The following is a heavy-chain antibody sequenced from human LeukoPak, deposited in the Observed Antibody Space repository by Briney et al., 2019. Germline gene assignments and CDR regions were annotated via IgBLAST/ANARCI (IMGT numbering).Heavy chain of an antibody. D-gene: IGHD2-2*01. CDR2: ISGSGGST. J-gene: IGHJ4*02. Sequence: SGGSLRLSCAASGFTFSSYAMSWVSQAPGKGLEWVSAISGSGGSTYYADSVKGRFTISRDNSKNTLYLQMNSLRAEDTAVYYCANVLGYCSSTSCYAYWGQGTLVTVSS. CDR3: ANVLGYCSSTSCYAY. V-gene: IGHV3-23*01. CDR1: GFTFSSYA.